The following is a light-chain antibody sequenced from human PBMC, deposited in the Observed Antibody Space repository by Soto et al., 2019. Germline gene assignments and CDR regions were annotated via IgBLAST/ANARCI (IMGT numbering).Light chain of an antibody. CDR3: QHYNSYSEA. V-gene: IGKV1-5*03. CDR2: KAS. Sequence: DIQMTQSPSTLSGSVGDRATITCRASQTISSWLAWYQQKPGKAPKLLIYKASTLKSGVPSRFRGSGSGTEFTLPISRLQPDDFETYYCQHYNSYSEAFGQGTKVDIK. J-gene: IGKJ1*01. CDR1: QTISSW.